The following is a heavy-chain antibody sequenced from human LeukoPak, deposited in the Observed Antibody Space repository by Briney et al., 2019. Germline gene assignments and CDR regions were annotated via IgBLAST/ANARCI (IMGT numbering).Heavy chain of an antibody. CDR3: ARVSKASVHDY. Sequence: AASVKVSCKASGYTFSGYYMHWVRQAPGQGLEWMGWINPNSGGTNYAQKFQGWVTMTRDTSISTAYMELSRLRSDDTAVYYCARVSKASVHDYRGQGTLVTVSS. D-gene: IGHD2-2*01. J-gene: IGHJ4*02. V-gene: IGHV1-2*04. CDR2: INPNSGGT. CDR1: GYTFSGYY.